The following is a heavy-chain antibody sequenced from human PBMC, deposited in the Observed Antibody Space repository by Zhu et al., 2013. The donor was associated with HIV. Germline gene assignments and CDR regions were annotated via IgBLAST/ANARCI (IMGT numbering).Heavy chain of an antibody. V-gene: IGHV1-3*01. D-gene: IGHD2-8*01. CDR2: INAGNGNT. CDR1: GYTFTTYG. J-gene: IGHJ6*02. CDR3: ARDPGALMYYSYVMDV. Sequence: QVHLVQSGAEVKKPGASVKVSCKASGYTFTTYGMHWVRQAPGQRLEWMGWINAGNGNTKYSQKFQDRVTITRDTSASTVYMELSSLRSEDTAVYYCARDPGALMYYSYVMDVWGQGTTVIVSS.